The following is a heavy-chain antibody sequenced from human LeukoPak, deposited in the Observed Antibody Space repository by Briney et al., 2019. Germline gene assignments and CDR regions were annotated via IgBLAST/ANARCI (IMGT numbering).Heavy chain of an antibody. Sequence: GASVKVSCKASGYTFTGYYMHWVRQAPGQGLEWMGWINPNSGGTNYAQKFQGRVTMTRDTSISTAYMELSRLRSDDTAVYYCAMGATVTTGKDYYYYYVDVWGKGTTVTVSS. CDR2: INPNSGGT. D-gene: IGHD4-17*01. CDR1: GYTFTGYY. V-gene: IGHV1-2*02. CDR3: AMGATVTTGKDYYYYYVDV. J-gene: IGHJ6*03.